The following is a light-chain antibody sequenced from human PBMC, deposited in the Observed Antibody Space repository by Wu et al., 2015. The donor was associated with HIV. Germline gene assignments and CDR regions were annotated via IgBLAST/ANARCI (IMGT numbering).Light chain of an antibody. J-gene: IGKJ2*03. Sequence: DIQMTQSPSSLSASVGDRVTITCRASQDISNSLAWYQQKPGKAPKLLVSAASTLESGVPSRFSGRGSGTDFTLTINNLQPEDFATFYCQQFYSTPYSFGRGTKLEIK. CDR3: QQFYSTPYS. V-gene: IGKV1-NL1*01. CDR1: QDISNS. CDR2: AAS.